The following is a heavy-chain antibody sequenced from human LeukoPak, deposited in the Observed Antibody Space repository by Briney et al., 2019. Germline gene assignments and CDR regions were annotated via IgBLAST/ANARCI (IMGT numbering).Heavy chain of an antibody. CDR2: IKSKTDGGTT. CDR3: TTGGPPRRSYYFDY. V-gene: IGHV3-15*01. D-gene: IGHD1-14*01. Sequence: SCKASGGTFSSYAISWVRQAPGKGLEWVGRIKSKTDGGTTDYAAPVKGRFTISRDDSKNTLYLQMNSLKTEDTAVYYCTTGGPPRRSYYFDYWGQGTLVTVSS. CDR1: GGTFSSYA. J-gene: IGHJ4*02.